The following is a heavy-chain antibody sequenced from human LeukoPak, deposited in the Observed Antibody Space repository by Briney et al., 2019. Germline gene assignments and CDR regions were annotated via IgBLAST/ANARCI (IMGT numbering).Heavy chain of an antibody. CDR2: INSDGSST. J-gene: IGHJ4*02. CDR1: GFTFSSYW. D-gene: IGHD3-3*01. V-gene: IGHV3-74*01. CDR3: ARGPGDTYYDFWSGYLDY. Sequence: GGSLRLSCAASGFTFSSYWMHWVRQAPGKGLVWVSRINSDGSSTSYADSVKGRFTISRDNAKNTLYLQMNSLRAEDTAVYYCARGPGDTYYDFWSGYLDYWGQGTLVTVSS.